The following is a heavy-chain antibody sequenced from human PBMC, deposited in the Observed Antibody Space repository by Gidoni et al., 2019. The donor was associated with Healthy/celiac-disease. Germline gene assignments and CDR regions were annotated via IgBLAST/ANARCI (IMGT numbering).Heavy chain of an antibody. CDR1: GFTFDDYG. J-gene: IGHJ5*02. Sequence: EVQLVEYGGGVVRPGGSLRLSCAASGFTFDDYGMSWVRQAPGKGLEWVSGINWNGGSTGYADSVKGRFTISRDNAKNSLYLQMNSLRAEDTALYHCARDLYSSSSPHNWFDPWGQGTLVTVSS. CDR2: INWNGGST. D-gene: IGHD6-13*01. CDR3: ARDLYSSSSPHNWFDP. V-gene: IGHV3-20*01.